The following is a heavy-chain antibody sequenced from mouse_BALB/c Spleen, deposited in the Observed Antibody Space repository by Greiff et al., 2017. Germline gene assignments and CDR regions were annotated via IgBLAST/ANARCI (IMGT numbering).Heavy chain of an antibody. CDR3: TRIYDGYHKAMDY. D-gene: IGHD2-3*01. CDR2: IYPGSGST. J-gene: IGHJ4*01. Sequence: LKQPGSELVRPGASVKLSCKASGYTFTSYWMHWVKQRPGQGLEWIGNIYPGSGSTNYDEKFKSKATLTVDTSSSTAYMQLSSLTSEDSAVYYCTRIYDGYHKAMDYWGQGTSVTVSS. V-gene: IGHV1S22*01. CDR1: GYTFTSYW.